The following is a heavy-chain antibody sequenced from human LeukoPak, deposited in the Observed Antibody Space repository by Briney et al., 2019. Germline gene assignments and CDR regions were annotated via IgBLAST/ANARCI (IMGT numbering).Heavy chain of an antibody. CDR1: GYTFTSYA. CDR2: INAGNGNT. J-gene: IGHJ4*02. V-gene: IGHV1-3*01. CDR3: ARPTGYSSSWYNY. Sequence: ASVKVSCKASGYTFTSYAMHWVRQAPGQRLEWMEWINAGNGNTKYSQKFQGRVTITRDTSASTAYMELSSLRSEDTAVYYCARPTGYSSSWYNYWGQGTLVTVSS. D-gene: IGHD6-13*01.